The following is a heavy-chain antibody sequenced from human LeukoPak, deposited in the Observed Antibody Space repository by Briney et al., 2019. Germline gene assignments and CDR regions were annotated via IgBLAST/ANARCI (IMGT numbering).Heavy chain of an antibody. D-gene: IGHD5-18*01. Sequence: ASVKVSCKASGYTFTSYGIGWVRQAPGQGLEWMGWISAYNGNTNYAQKLQGRVTMTTDTSTSTAYMELRSLRSDDTAVYYCASGPPTGYSYVYWGQGTLVTVSS. CDR2: ISAYNGNT. V-gene: IGHV1-18*01. J-gene: IGHJ4*02. CDR3: ASGPPTGYSYVY. CDR1: GYTFTSYG.